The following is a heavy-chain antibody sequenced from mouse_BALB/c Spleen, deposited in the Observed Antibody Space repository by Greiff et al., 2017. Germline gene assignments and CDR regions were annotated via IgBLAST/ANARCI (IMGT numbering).Heavy chain of an antibody. CDR2: ISSGGSYT. CDR1: GFTFSSYG. J-gene: IGHJ2*01. D-gene: IGHD1-1*01. CDR3: ARRDYYGSSYAYYFDY. Sequence: EVMLVESGGDLVKPGGSLKLSCAASGFTFSSYGMSWVRQTPDKRLEWVATISSGGSYTYYPDSVKGRFTISRDNAKNTLYLQMSSLKSEDTAMYYCARRDYYGSSYAYYFDYWGQGTTLTVSS. V-gene: IGHV5-6*02.